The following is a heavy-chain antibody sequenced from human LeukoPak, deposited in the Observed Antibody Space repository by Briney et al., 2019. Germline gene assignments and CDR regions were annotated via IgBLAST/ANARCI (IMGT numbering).Heavy chain of an antibody. D-gene: IGHD1-14*01. CDR2: INADGGTT. CDR3: VVVVEPPDSDGFDV. V-gene: IGHV3-74*03. J-gene: IGHJ3*01. CDR1: GFTFGNSW. Sequence: GGSLRLSCAASGFTFGNSWVHWVRQAPGKGLVWVSLINADGGTTSYADSVKGRFTISRDNARNTLSLQMNSLTIEDTAVYYCVVVVEPPDSDGFDVWGQGTMITVSS.